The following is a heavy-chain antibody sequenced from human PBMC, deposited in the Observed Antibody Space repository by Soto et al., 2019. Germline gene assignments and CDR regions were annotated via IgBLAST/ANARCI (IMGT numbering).Heavy chain of an antibody. D-gene: IGHD3-10*01. CDR3: TKGVVREPAYFDS. CDR1: GFTFSAFP. Sequence: QVQLVESGGGVVQFGRSLRLSCAVSGFTFSAFPMFWVRQAPGKGLEWVAFISYDGRNEDYADSVKGRFTISRDNSKNTLYLQMNSLSSEDTAVYYCTKGVVREPAYFDSGGQGTLGTVSS. J-gene: IGHJ4*02. V-gene: IGHV3-30*18. CDR2: ISYDGRNE.